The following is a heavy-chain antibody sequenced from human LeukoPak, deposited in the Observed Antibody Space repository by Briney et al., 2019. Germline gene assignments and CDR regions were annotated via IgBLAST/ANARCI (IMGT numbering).Heavy chain of an antibody. CDR3: ATTRKYYYDSSGPDAFDI. V-gene: IGHV1-2*02. CDR2: INPNSGDT. D-gene: IGHD3-22*01. Sequence: ASVKVSCKASGYTFTGYYIHWVRQAPGQGLEWVGWINPNSGDTNYAQNFQGGVTMTRDTSISTAYMELSRLRSDDTAVYYCATTRKYYYDSSGPDAFDIWGQGTMVTVSS. CDR1: GYTFTGYY. J-gene: IGHJ3*02.